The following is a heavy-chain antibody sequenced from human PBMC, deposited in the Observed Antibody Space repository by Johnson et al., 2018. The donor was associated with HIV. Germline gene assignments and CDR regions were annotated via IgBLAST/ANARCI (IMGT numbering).Heavy chain of an antibody. V-gene: IGHV3-11*04. CDR2: ISSSGSTI. J-gene: IGHJ3*02. D-gene: IGHD3-22*01. CDR1: GFTFSDYY. CDR3: ASLYDDSSGYYRAGAFDI. Sequence: QVQLVESGGGLVKPGGSLRLSCAASGFTFSDYYMSWIRQAPGKGLEWVSYISSSGSTIYYADSVKGRFTISRDNAKNSLYLQMNSLSAEDTALYYCASLYDDSSGYYRAGAFDIWGQGTMVTVSS.